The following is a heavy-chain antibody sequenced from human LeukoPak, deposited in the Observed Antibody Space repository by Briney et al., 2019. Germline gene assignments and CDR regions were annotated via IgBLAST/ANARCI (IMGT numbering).Heavy chain of an antibody. D-gene: IGHD4-17*01. J-gene: IGHJ4*02. Sequence: SETLSLTCTVSGGSISSGSYYWSWIRQPAGKGLEWIGRIYTSGSTNYNPSLKSRVTISVDTSKNQFSLKLGSVTAADTAVYYCARDPDGDYVYFDYWGQGTLVTVSS. CDR3: ARDPDGDYVYFDY. CDR2: IYTSGST. V-gene: IGHV4-61*02. CDR1: GGSISSGSYY.